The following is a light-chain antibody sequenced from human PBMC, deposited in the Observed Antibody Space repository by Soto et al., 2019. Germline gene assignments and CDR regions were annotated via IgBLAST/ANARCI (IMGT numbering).Light chain of an antibody. CDR1: QGIASY. CDR2: AAS. Sequence: DIQMTQSPSSLSASVGDGVTITCRASQGIASYLNWYQQKPGKAPNLLIYAASSLQSGVPSRFSGSGSGTDFTLTISSLQPEDFATYYCQQSDSTPWTFGQGTKVDIK. V-gene: IGKV1-39*01. CDR3: QQSDSTPWT. J-gene: IGKJ1*01.